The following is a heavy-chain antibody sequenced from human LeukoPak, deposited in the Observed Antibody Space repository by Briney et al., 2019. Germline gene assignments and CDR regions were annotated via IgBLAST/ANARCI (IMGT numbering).Heavy chain of an antibody. CDR2: IKQSGGT. J-gene: IGHJ4*02. CDR3: ARPNYYDSSGIDY. CDR1: GGSFSGYY. D-gene: IGHD3-22*01. V-gene: IGHV4-34*01. Sequence: SETLSLTRAVYGGSFSGYYWSWIRPPPGKGPGWIGGIKQSGGTNSNPSLKSRVTISVDTSKNQFSLKLSSVTAADTAVYYCARPNYYDSSGIDYWGQGTLVTVSS.